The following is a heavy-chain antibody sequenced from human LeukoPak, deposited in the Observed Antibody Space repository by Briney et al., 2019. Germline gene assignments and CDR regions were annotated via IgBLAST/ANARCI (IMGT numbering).Heavy chain of an antibody. V-gene: IGHV4-59*11. CDR2: IYYSGNT. CDR3: ARDIGGATYFDY. J-gene: IGHJ4*02. D-gene: IGHD1-26*01. CDR1: GGSISSHY. Sequence: SETLSLTCTVSGGSISSHYWSWIRQPPGKGLEWIGHIYYSGNTNYNPSLKSRVTISVDTSKNQFSLKLSSVTAADTAAYYCARDIGGATYFDYWGQGTLVTVSS.